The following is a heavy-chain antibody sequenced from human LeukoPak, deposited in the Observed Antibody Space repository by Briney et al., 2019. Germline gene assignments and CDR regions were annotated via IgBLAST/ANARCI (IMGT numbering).Heavy chain of an antibody. V-gene: IGHV4-39*01. CDR3: AKVNPTTVTTYYFDY. J-gene: IGHJ4*02. D-gene: IGHD4-17*01. Sequence: SETLSLTCTVSGGSISSSSYYWGWIRQPPGKGLEWIGSIYYSGSTCYNPSLKSRVTISVDTSKNQFSLKLSSVTAADTAVYYCAKVNPTTVTTYYFDYWGQGTLVTVSS. CDR2: IYYSGST. CDR1: GGSISSSSYY.